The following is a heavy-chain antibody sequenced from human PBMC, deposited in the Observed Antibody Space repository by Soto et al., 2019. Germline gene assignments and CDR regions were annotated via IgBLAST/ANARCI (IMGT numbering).Heavy chain of an antibody. Sequence: VASVKVSCKASGGTFSSYAISWVRQAPGQGLEWMGGIIPIFGTANYAQKFQGRVTITADESTSTAYMELSSLRSEDTAVYYCARGTPFYDYVWGSYRYDFGYWGQGTLVTVSS. V-gene: IGHV1-69*13. CDR3: ARGTPFYDYVWGSYRYDFGY. CDR2: IIPIFGTA. CDR1: GGTFSSYA. J-gene: IGHJ4*02. D-gene: IGHD3-16*02.